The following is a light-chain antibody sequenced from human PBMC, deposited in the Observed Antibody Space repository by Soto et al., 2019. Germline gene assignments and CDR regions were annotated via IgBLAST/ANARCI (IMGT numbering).Light chain of an antibody. CDR1: QSISSW. CDR3: QQYNSYRMT. V-gene: IGKV1-5*03. Sequence: DIQMTQSPSTLSASVGDRVTITCRASQSISSWLAWYQQKPGKAPKLLIYKASSLESGVPSRFSGSGSGTAFTLTISSLQPDDFATYYCQQYNSYRMTFGQGTKVEIK. J-gene: IGKJ1*01. CDR2: KAS.